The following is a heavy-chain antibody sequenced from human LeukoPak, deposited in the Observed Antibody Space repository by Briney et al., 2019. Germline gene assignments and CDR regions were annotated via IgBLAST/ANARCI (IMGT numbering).Heavy chain of an antibody. CDR3: ARDPVAAPAFDI. V-gene: IGHV4-59*12. Sequence: KPSETLSLTCTVSGDSISGYYLKWVRQPPGKGLEWIGDIYYSGSTYYNPSLKSRVTISVDTSKNQFSLKLSSVTAADTAVYYCARDPVAAPAFDIRGQGTMVTVSS. J-gene: IGHJ3*02. D-gene: IGHD4-23*01. CDR1: GDSISGYY. CDR2: IYYSGST.